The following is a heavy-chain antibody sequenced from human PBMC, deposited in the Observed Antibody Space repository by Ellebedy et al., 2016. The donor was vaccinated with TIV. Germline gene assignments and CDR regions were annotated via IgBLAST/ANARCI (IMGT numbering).Heavy chain of an antibody. CDR2: ISYDGISK. V-gene: IGHV3-30*18. D-gene: IGHD2/OR15-2a*01. J-gene: IGHJ4*02. Sequence: GESLKISCAASGFTFSSYGMHWVRQAPGKGLEWVAVISYDGISKYYADSAKGRFTISRDNSKNALYLQINSLRAEDTAVYYCSKGLLSALRGYFDCWGQGTLVTVSS. CDR3: SKGLLSALRGYFDC. CDR1: GFTFSSYG.